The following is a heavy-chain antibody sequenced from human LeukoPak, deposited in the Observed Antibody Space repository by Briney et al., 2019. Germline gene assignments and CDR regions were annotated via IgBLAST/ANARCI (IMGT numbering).Heavy chain of an antibody. CDR1: GFIFSKYA. CDR2: IDGRGSET. V-gene: IGHV3-23*01. D-gene: IGHD4/OR15-4a*01. Sequence: GGSLRLSCAPYGFIFSKYAMTWVRQARGKGLECVSDIDGRGSETYSAGSVKGRFTISRDDSKNTLYLHITSLRAEDTAIYYCAKGTVGAYYCHYMDVWGKGTTVTVSS. J-gene: IGHJ6*03. CDR3: AKGTVGAYYCHYMDV.